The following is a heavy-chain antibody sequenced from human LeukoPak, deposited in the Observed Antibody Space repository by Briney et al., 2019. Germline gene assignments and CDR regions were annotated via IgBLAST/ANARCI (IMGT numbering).Heavy chain of an antibody. CDR2: ISAYNGNT. Sequence: GSSVKVSCKASGGTFSSYGISWVRQAPGQGLEWMGWISAYNGNTNYAQKLQGRVTMTTDTSTSTAYMELRSLRSDDTAVYYCARAPGIVVVVAAIDWGQGTLVTVSS. CDR3: ARAPGIVVVVAAID. D-gene: IGHD2-15*01. J-gene: IGHJ4*02. V-gene: IGHV1-18*01. CDR1: GGTFSSYG.